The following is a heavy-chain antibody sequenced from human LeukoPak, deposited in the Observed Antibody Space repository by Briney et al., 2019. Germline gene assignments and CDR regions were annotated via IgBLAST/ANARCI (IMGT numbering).Heavy chain of an antibody. CDR1: GGSISSSSYY. CDR3: ASSSYYGGD. D-gene: IGHD1-26*01. CDR2: IYYRGST. Sequence: KPSETLSLTCTVSGGSISSSSYYWDWIRQPPGKGLEWIGSIYYRGSTYYNPSLKSRLTMSVDTSENQFSLKLSSVTAADTAVYYCASSSYYGGDWRQGTLVTVSS. V-gene: IGHV4-39*01. J-gene: IGHJ4*02.